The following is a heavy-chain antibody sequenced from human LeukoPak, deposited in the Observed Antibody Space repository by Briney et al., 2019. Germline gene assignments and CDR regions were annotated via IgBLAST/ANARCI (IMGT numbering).Heavy chain of an antibody. J-gene: IGHJ4*02. CDR3: ARLDYYGSDYFDY. Sequence: SETLSLTCTVSGGSISSYYWSWIRQPPGKGLEWIGYIYYSGSTNYNPSLKSRVTISVDTSKNQFSLKLSSVTAADTAVYYCARLDYYGSDYFDYWGQGTLVTVSS. D-gene: IGHD3-10*01. CDR1: GGSISSYY. V-gene: IGHV4-59*08. CDR2: IYYSGST.